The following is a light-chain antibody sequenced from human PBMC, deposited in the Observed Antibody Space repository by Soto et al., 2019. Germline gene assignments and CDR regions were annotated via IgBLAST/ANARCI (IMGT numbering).Light chain of an antibody. CDR2: DDS. V-gene: IGLV3-21*02. J-gene: IGLJ1*01. CDR1: NIGSDT. CDR3: LVWDSIGDNYV. Sequence: YELTQPPSVSVAPVGTARITCGSNNIGSDTVHWYLQMPGPAPVVVVYDDSERPSGTPERISGSNSGDTATLTSRRVEAGDEADYYCLVWDSIGDNYVFGSGTKVTVL.